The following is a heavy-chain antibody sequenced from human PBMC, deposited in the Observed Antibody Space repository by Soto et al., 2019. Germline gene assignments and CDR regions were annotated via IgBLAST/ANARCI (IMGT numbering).Heavy chain of an antibody. D-gene: IGHD3-9*01. CDR2: MNPETGNT. V-gene: IGHV1-8*01. J-gene: IGHJ4*02. Sequence: AASVKVSCKASGYTFTSYDINWVRQAPGQGFEWMGWMNPETGNTRYAQKFQGRFTMTRDTSISTAYMELRDLTSDDTAVYYCARGALTTKADQWGPGNLVTVSS. CDR3: ARGALTTKADQ. CDR1: GYTFTSYD.